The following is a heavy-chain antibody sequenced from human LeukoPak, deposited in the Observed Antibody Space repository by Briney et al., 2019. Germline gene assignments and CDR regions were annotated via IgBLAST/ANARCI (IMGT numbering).Heavy chain of an antibody. Sequence: PSETLSLTCTVSGYSISSGYYWGWIRQPPGKGLEWIGSIYHSGSTYYNPSLKSRVTISVDTSKNQFSLKLSSVTAADTAVYYCARGGFYYEVAYWGQGTLVTVSS. V-gene: IGHV4-38-2*02. CDR2: IYHSGST. J-gene: IGHJ4*02. D-gene: IGHD3-22*01. CDR1: GYSISSGYY. CDR3: ARGGFYYEVAY.